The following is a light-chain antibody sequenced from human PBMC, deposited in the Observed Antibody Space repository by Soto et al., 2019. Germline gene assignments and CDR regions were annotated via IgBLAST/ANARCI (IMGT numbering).Light chain of an antibody. Sequence: EIVMTQFPATLSVSPGERATLSCRASQSVNSNLAWYQQKPGQPPRLLIYGASSRATGIPDRFSGSGSGTDFTLTISRLEPEDFAVYYCQQYGSSPITFGQGTRLEI. J-gene: IGKJ5*01. CDR1: QSVNSN. V-gene: IGKV3-20*01. CDR3: QQYGSSPIT. CDR2: GAS.